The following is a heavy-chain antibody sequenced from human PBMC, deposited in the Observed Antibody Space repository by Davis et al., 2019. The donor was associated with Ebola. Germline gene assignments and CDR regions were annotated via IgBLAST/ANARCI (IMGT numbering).Heavy chain of an antibody. Sequence: GESLKISCAASGFTVSSNYMSWVRQAPGKGLEWVSVIYSGGSTYYADSVKGRFTISRDNSKNTLYLQMNSLRAEDTAVYYCARDTVGATCDYWGQGTLVTVSS. CDR2: IYSGGST. D-gene: IGHD1-26*01. CDR3: ARDTVGATCDY. J-gene: IGHJ4*02. V-gene: IGHV3-53*05. CDR1: GFTVSSNY.